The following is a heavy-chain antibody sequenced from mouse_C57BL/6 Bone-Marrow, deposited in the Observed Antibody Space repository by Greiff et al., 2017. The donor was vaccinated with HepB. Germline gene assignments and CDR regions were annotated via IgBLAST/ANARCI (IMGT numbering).Heavy chain of an antibody. CDR1: GFTFTDYY. V-gene: IGHV7-3*01. J-gene: IGHJ1*03. Sequence: EVQVVESGGGLVQPGGSLSLSCAASGFTFTDYYMSWVRQPPGKALEWLGFIRNKANGYTTEYSASVKGRFTISRDNSQSILYLQMNALRAEDSATYYCARPGGGGSSYWYFDVWGTGTTVTVSS. D-gene: IGHD1-1*01. CDR2: IRNKANGYTT. CDR3: ARPGGGGSSYWYFDV.